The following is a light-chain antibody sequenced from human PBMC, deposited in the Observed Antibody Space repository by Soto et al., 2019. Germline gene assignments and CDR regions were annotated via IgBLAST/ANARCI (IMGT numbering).Light chain of an antibody. J-gene: IGLJ1*01. CDR3: SSYTGSSTYV. Sequence: QSALTQPASVSGSPGQSITISCTGTSSDVGGYKYVSWYQQNPGKAPKLMIYEVSNRPSGVYNRFSGSKSGNTASLTISGLQAEDEADYYCSSYTGSSTYVFATGTKLTVL. CDR2: EVS. CDR1: SSDVGGYKY. V-gene: IGLV2-14*01.